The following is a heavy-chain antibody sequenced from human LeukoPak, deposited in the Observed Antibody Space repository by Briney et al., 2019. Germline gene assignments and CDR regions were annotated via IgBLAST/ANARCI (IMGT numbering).Heavy chain of an antibody. CDR3: ARLLGYCSGGSCYGMDF. D-gene: IGHD2-15*01. CDR1: GYSFTSYW. CDR2: IDPSDSYI. Sequence: GESLKISCKGSGYSFTSYWISWVRQMPGKGLEWMGRIDPSDSYINVSPSFQGHVTLSADRSITPAYLQLSSLKASDSAMYYCARLLGYCSGGSCYGMDFWGQGSLVTVSS. J-gene: IGHJ4*02. V-gene: IGHV5-10-1*01.